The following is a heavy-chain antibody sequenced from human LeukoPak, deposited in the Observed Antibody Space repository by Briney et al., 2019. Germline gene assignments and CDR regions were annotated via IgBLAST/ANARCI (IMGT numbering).Heavy chain of an antibody. D-gene: IGHD3-9*01. CDR1: GFIFRNYA. J-gene: IGHJ4*02. CDR3: AKWGDYDILTGYYVSDF. Sequence: PGGSLRLFCAASGFIFRNYAMSWVRQAPGKGLEWVSAITGSGDTTYYADSVKGRFTISRDNSKNTLYVEMNTLRAEGTAVYYCAKWGDYDILTGYYVSDFWGQGTLVTVSS. V-gene: IGHV3-23*01. CDR2: ITGSGDTT.